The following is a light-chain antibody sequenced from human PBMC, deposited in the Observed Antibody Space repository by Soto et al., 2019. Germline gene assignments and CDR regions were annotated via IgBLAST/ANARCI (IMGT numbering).Light chain of an antibody. CDR1: QNLLHSNGDNY. V-gene: IGKV2-28*01. CDR2: LGS. J-gene: IGKJ2*01. CDR3: MQSLQIPHT. Sequence: DIVMTQSPLSLTVTPGEPASISCRSSQNLLHSNGDNYLDWYLKKPGQSPQVLIYLGSNRATGVPDRFSGSGSGTDFTLKISRVVAEDVGVYYCMQSLQIPHTFGQGTKLEIK.